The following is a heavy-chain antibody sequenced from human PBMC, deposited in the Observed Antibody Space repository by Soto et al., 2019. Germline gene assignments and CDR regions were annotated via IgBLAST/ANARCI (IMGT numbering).Heavy chain of an antibody. CDR2: INHSGST. CDR1: GGSFSGYY. J-gene: IGHJ6*02. CDR3: ARGLVVPAAPVVYYYYGMDV. V-gene: IGHV4-34*01. Sequence: SETLSLTCAVYGGSFSGYYWSWIRQPPGKGLEWIGEINHSGSTNYNPSLKSRVTISVDTSKNQFSLKLSSVTAADTAVYYCARGLVVPAAPVVYYYYGMDVWGQGTTVTVSS. D-gene: IGHD2-2*01.